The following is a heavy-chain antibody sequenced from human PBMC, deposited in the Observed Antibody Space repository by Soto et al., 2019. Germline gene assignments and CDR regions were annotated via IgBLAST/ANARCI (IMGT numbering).Heavy chain of an antibody. Sequence: GASVKVSCKASGGTFSSYAITWVRQVPGQGLEWMGGMIPILDSANYAQKFQGRVTITADESMSTAYMELSSLRSEDTAVYYCAISLWPPYRPLSNWGQGTLVTVSS. D-gene: IGHD3-10*01. V-gene: IGHV1-69*13. CDR1: GGTFSSYA. CDR3: AISLWPPYRPLSN. CDR2: MIPILDSA. J-gene: IGHJ4*02.